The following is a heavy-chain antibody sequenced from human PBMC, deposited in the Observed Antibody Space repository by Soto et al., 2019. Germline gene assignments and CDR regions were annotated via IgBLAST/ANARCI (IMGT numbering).Heavy chain of an antibody. Sequence: PSETLSLTCAVYGGSFSGYYWSWIRHPPGKGVEWIGEINHSGSTNYNPSLKSRVTISVDTTKNQFSLKLSSVTAADTAVYYCARLVGVKYSYYYCGMDVWGQGTTVTVSS. CDR1: GGSFSGYY. J-gene: IGHJ6*02. CDR3: ARLVGVKYSYYYCGMDV. D-gene: IGHD3-10*01. CDR2: INHSGST. V-gene: IGHV4-34*01.